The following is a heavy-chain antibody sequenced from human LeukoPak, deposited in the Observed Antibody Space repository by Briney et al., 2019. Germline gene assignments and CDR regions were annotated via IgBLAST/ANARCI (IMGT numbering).Heavy chain of an antibody. D-gene: IGHD3-22*01. CDR2: IYDSGST. Sequence: SETLSLTCTVSGGSISSYSWSWIRQPPGKGLECIGYIYDSGSTYYNPSLKSRVAISVDKSKNQFSLKLSYVTAADTAVYYCARLSHYFDSSGYYYVRFFDYWGQGTLVTVSS. J-gene: IGHJ4*02. V-gene: IGHV4-59*08. CDR3: ARLSHYFDSSGYYYVRFFDY. CDR1: GGSISSYS.